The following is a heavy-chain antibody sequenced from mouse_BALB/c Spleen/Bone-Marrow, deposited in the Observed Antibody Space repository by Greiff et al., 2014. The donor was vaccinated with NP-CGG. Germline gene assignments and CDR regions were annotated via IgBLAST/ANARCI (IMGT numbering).Heavy chain of an antibody. CDR1: GYIFTSYW. D-gene: IGHD5-1*01. J-gene: IGHJ3*01. V-gene: IGHV1S22*01. Sequence: SGSELVRPGASVKLSCKASGYIFTSYWMHWMKQRPGQGLEWIGNIYPDSGSTNYAEKFKNKATLTVDTSSSTAYMQLSSLTSEDSAVYYCTRVNEYGRAWFAYWGQGTLVTVSA. CDR3: TRVNEYGRAWFAY. CDR2: IYPDSGST.